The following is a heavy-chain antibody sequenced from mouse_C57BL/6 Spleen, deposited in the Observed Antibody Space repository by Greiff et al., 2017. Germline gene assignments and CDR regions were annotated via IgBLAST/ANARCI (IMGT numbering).Heavy chain of an antibody. J-gene: IGHJ2*01. CDR3: ARQLRPPDY. CDR2: ISDGGSYT. D-gene: IGHD3-2*02. V-gene: IGHV5-4*03. Sequence: DVKLVESGGGLVKPGGSLKLSCAASGFTFSSYAMSWVRQTPEKRLEWVATISDGGSYTYYPDNVKGRFTISRDNAKNNLYLQMSHLKSEDTAMYYCARQLRPPDYWGQGTTLTESS. CDR1: GFTFSSYA.